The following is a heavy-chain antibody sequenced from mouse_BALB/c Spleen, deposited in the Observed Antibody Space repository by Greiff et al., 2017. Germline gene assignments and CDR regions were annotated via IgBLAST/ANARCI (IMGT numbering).Heavy chain of an antibody. D-gene: IGHD2-1*01. J-gene: IGHJ2*01. V-gene: IGHV5-6-5*01. Sequence: EVHLVESGGGLVKPGGSLKLSCAASGFTFSSYAMSWVRQTPEKRLEWVASISSGGSTYYPDSVKGRFTISRDNARNILYLQMSSLRSEDTAMYYCARGPGNFYFDYWGQGTTLTVSS. CDR1: GFTFSSYA. CDR2: ISSGGST. CDR3: ARGPGNFYFDY.